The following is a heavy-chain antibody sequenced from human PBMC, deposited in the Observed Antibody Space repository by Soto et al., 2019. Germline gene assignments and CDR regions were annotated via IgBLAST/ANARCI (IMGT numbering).Heavy chain of an antibody. CDR3: ATWRISHWFDY. CDR1: GYSFSTYS. CDR2: IHSGDSNA. Sequence: PGASLKISCKGSGYSFSTYSIGWVRQMPGKGLEWMGNIHSGDSNARYSPSFQGQVTISVDKSISTAYLQWNSLKASDTALYYCATWRISHWFDYWGQGTLVTVSS. D-gene: IGHD3-3*02. J-gene: IGHJ4*02. V-gene: IGHV5-51*01.